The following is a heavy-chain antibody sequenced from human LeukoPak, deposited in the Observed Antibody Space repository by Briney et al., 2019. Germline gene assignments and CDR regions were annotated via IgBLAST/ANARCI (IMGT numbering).Heavy chain of an antibody. J-gene: IGHJ4*02. CDR3: ARADFAMAWHYFDS. CDR2: ISGSGDNL. V-gene: IGHV3-48*03. CDR1: GFTFSGYE. Sequence: TGGSLRLSCAASGFTFSGYEMSWVRQAPGKGLEWVSHISGSGDNLYYADSVEGRFTISRDNANNALYLQMNSVRAEDTAVYYCARADFAMAWHYFDSWGQGTLVTVSS. D-gene: IGHD2-2*01.